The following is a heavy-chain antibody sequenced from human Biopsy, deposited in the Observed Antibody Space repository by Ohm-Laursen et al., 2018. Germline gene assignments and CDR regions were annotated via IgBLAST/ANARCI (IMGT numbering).Heavy chain of an antibody. CDR1: DGSFSGYY. Sequence: SETLSLTCAVYDGSFSGYYWSWLRQSPGMGLEWIGEINPSGGTNYNPSLSGRVSISLDTSKIHLALKLSSVTAADTAVYYCASVAGPRTVYYYSNMDVWGRGTTVTVSS. V-gene: IGHV4-34*01. CDR2: INPSGGT. CDR3: ASVAGPRTVYYYSNMDV. J-gene: IGHJ6*02. D-gene: IGHD2-2*01.